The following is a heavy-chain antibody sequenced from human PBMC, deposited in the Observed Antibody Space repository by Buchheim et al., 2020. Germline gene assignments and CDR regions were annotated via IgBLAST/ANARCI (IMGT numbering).Heavy chain of an antibody. CDR3: ARLGPSYYYYGMDV. Sequence: EVQLMESGGGLVKPGGSLRLSCAASGFTFSSYSMNWVRQAPGKGLEWVSSISSSSSYIYYADSVKGRFTISRDNAKNPLYMQMNSLRAEDTAVYYCARLGPSYYYYGMDVWGQGTT. CDR1: GFTFSSYS. CDR2: ISSSSSYI. V-gene: IGHV3-21*01. J-gene: IGHJ6*02.